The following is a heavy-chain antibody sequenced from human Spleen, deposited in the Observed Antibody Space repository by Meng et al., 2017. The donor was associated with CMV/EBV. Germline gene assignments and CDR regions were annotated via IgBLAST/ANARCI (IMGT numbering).Heavy chain of an antibody. CDR2: INSDGSST. Sequence: LSLTCAASGFTFSSYWMHWVRQAPGKGLVWVSRINSDGSSTSYADSVKGRFTISRDNAKNTLYLQMNSLRAEDTAVYYCARSGIGDAFDIWGQGTMVTVSS. D-gene: IGHD2-15*01. CDR1: GFTFSSYW. V-gene: IGHV3-74*01. J-gene: IGHJ3*02. CDR3: ARSGIGDAFDI.